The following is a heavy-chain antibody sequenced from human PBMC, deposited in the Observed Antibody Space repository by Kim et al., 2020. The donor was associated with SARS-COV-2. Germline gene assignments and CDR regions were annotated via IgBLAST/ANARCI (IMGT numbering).Heavy chain of an antibody. Sequence: SETLSLTCTVSGGSISSSSYYWGWIRQPPGKGLEWIGSIYYSGSTYYNPSLKSRVTISVDTSKNQFSLKLSSVTAADTAVYYCSLLNYYYYGMDVWGQGTTVTVSS. CDR2: IYYSGST. CDR1: GGSISSSSYY. CDR3: SLLNYYYYGMDV. V-gene: IGHV4-39*01. J-gene: IGHJ6*02.